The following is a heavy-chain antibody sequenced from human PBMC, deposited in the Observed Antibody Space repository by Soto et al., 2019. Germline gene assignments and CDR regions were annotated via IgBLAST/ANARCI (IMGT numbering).Heavy chain of an antibody. J-gene: IGHJ6*02. V-gene: IGHV1-69*01. D-gene: IGHD3-10*01. CDR3: AVGFKLDYYSLDV. Sequence: QVQLVQSGAEVRKPGSSVKVSCRSSGGIFTASAISWVRQAPGQGPEWMGGVIPMFGTANYPQRFQGRVTINADESTNTVYMQLSSLRPEDTAVYFCAVGFKLDYYSLDVWGQGTTVTVSS. CDR1: GGIFTASA. CDR2: VIPMFGTA.